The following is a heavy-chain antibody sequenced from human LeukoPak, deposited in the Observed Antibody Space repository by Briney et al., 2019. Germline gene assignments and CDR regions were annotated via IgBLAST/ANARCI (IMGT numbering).Heavy chain of an antibody. CDR3: ARGVGTAMVSCDY. V-gene: IGHV1-69*13. Sequence: ASVKVSCKASGGTFSNYAITWVRQAPGQGLEWMGGIIPIFGTANYAQKFQGRVTITADESASTAYMELSSLRSEDTAVYYCARGVGTAMVSCDYWGQGTLATVSS. D-gene: IGHD5-18*01. J-gene: IGHJ4*02. CDR2: IIPIFGTA. CDR1: GGTFSNYA.